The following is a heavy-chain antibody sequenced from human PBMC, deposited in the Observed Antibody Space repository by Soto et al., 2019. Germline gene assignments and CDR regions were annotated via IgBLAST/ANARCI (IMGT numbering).Heavy chain of an antibody. V-gene: IGHV3-72*01. D-gene: IGHD1-1*01. J-gene: IGHJ3*01. Sequence: EVQLVESGGGLVQPGGSLRLSCAASGFTFSDHYMDWVRQAPGMGLEWVGRIRNKANSYTTEYAASVKGRFTISRDDSQKSLYLQMNSLKSEDTAVYYCSRGAYGTVKHAFDSWGQGTMVPVSS. CDR1: GFTFSDHY. CDR3: SRGAYGTVKHAFDS. CDR2: IRNKANSYTT.